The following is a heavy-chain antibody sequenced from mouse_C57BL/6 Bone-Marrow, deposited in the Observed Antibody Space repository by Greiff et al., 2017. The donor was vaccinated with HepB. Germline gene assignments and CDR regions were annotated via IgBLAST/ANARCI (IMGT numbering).Heavy chain of an antibody. CDR3: ARQDGSTDYAMDY. V-gene: IGHV1-52*01. CDR2: IYPSDSET. J-gene: IGHJ4*01. Sequence: QVQLQQPGAELVRPGSSVKLSCKASGYTFTSYWMHWVKQRPIQGLEWIGNIYPSDSETHYNQKFKDKATLTVDKSSSTAYMQLSSLTSEDSAVYYCARQDGSTDYAMDYWGQGTSVTVSS. D-gene: IGHD1-1*01. CDR1: GYTFTSYW.